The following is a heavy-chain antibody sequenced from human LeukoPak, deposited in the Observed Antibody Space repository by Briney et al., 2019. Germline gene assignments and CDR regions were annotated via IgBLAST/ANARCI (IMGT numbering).Heavy chain of an antibody. Sequence: SETLSLTCAVSGGSISSSNWWSWVRRPPGKGLEWIGEIYHIGSTNYNPSLKSRVTISVDKSKNQFSLKLSSVTAADTAVYYCARDLGGVFYYYYGMDVWGQGTTVTVSS. J-gene: IGHJ6*02. D-gene: IGHD3-16*01. CDR2: IYHIGST. V-gene: IGHV4-4*02. CDR1: GGSISSSNW. CDR3: ARDLGGVFYYYYGMDV.